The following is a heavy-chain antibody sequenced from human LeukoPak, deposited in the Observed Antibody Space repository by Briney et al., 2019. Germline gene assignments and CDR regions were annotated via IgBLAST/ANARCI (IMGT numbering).Heavy chain of an antibody. V-gene: IGHV3-66*02. D-gene: IGHD6-13*01. CDR1: GFTVSSNY. Sequence: GGSLRLSCAASGFTVSSNYMSWVRQAPGKGLEWVSVIYSGGSTYYADSVKGRFTISRDNSKNTLYLQMNSLRAEDTAVYYCAREGSSSWPYFDYWGQGTLVTVSS. J-gene: IGHJ4*02. CDR3: AREGSSSWPYFDY. CDR2: IYSGGST.